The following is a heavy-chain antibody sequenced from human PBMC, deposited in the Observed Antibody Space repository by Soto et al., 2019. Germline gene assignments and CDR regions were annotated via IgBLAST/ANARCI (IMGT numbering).Heavy chain of an antibody. V-gene: IGHV3-53*01. CDR3: AREIGDYAYFDY. CDR1: GFTVSSNY. CDR2: IYSGGST. D-gene: IGHD4-17*01. J-gene: IGHJ4*02. Sequence: SLRLSCAASGFTVSSNYMSWVRQAPGKGLEWVSVIYSGGSTYYADSVKGRFTISRDNSKNTLYLQMNSLRAEDTAVYYCAREIGDYAYFDYWGQGALVTVSS.